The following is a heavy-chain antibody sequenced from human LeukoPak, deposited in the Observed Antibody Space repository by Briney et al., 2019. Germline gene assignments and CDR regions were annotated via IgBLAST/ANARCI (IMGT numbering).Heavy chain of an antibody. J-gene: IGHJ4*02. Sequence: ASVKVSCKASGYTFTNYFMHWVRQAPGQGRVWMGIINPSGGSTSYAQKFQGRVTMTRDTSTSTVYMEVSSLRSEDTAVYYCARGGSSSSPFFDYWGQGTLVTVPS. CDR3: ARGGSSSSPFFDY. V-gene: IGHV1-46*01. CDR1: GYTFTNYF. D-gene: IGHD6-13*01. CDR2: INPSGGST.